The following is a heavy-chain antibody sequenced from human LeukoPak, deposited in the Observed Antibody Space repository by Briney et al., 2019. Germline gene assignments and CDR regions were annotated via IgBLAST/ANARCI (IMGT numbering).Heavy chain of an antibody. D-gene: IGHD3-22*01. CDR3: ARVAVWDSSGYLFDY. CDR2: IYSGGST. J-gene: IGHJ4*02. Sequence: GGSLRLSCAASGFTVSSNYMTWVRQAPGKGLEWVSVIYSGGSTYYADSVKGRFTISRENAKNTLYLQMNSLRAEDTAVYYCARVAVWDSSGYLFDYWGQGTLVTVSS. V-gene: IGHV3-53*01. CDR1: GFTVSSNY.